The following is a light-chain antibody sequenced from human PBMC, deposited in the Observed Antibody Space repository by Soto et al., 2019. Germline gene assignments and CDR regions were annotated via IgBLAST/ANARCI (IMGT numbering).Light chain of an antibody. J-gene: IGKJ3*01. CDR2: GAS. CDR1: QSVSSK. Sequence: EIVMTQSPATLSVSPGERATLSCRASQSVSSKLAWYQQKSGQAPRLLIYGASTRATGIPARFSGSGSGTEFTLTISSLQSEDFAVYYCQQNSNWPPFTFGPGTKVDIK. V-gene: IGKV3-15*01. CDR3: QQNSNWPPFT.